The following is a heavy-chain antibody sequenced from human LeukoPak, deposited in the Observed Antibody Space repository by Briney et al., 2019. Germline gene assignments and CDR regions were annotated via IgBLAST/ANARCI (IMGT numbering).Heavy chain of an antibody. J-gene: IGHJ4*02. V-gene: IGHV4-34*01. CDR2: INHSGST. CDR1: GGSFSGYY. CDR3: ARRTPRTSIAVAGIDY. D-gene: IGHD6-19*01. Sequence: SETLSLTFAVYGGSFSGYYWSWIRQPPGKGLEWIGEINHSGSTNYNPSLKSRVTISVDTSKNQFSLKLSSVTAADTAVYYCARRTPRTSIAVAGIDYWGQGTLVTVSS.